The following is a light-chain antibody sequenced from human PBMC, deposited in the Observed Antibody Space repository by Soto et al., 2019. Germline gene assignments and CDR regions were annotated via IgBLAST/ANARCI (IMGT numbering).Light chain of an antibody. CDR2: KVF. V-gene: IGKV2-30*01. J-gene: IGKJ1*01. CDR1: QSLLYRDGNTY. Sequence: DVVMTQSPLSLAATLGQPASISCRSSQSLLYRDGNTYLNWFHQRPGQSPRRIIYKVFNRESGVPDRFSGSGSGTYFTLNITRVEADDVGFDVCMQATHWPPTFGLGTRVELK. CDR3: MQATHWPPT.